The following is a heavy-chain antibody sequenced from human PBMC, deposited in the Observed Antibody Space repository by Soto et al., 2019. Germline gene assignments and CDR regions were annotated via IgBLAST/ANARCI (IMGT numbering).Heavy chain of an antibody. V-gene: IGHV3-9*01. Sequence: EVQLVESGGDLVQPGRSLRLSCAASGFRFDNYAMHWVRQVPGKGLEWVSGISWNSGSKGYADSVKGRFTMSRDNAKNALYLQMNRLKPEDTALYYCAKDRSMVRGGAVYMDVWGKGTTVIVSS. CDR2: ISWNSGSK. D-gene: IGHD3-10*01. CDR3: AKDRSMVRGGAVYMDV. J-gene: IGHJ6*03. CDR1: GFRFDNYA.